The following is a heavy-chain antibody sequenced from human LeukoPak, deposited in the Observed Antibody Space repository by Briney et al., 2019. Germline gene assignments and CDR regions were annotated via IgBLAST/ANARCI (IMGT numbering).Heavy chain of an antibody. V-gene: IGHV1-18*01. Sequence: ASVKVSCKASGYTFTSYGISWVRQAPGQGLEWMGWISAYNGNTNYAQKLQGRVTMTTDTSTSTACMELRSLRSDDTAVYYCARDSEKSKQQLDGAPWSDYYYYYGMDVWGQGTTVTVSS. D-gene: IGHD6-13*01. J-gene: IGHJ6*02. CDR1: GYTFTSYG. CDR3: ARDSEKSKQQLDGAPWSDYYYYYGMDV. CDR2: ISAYNGNT.